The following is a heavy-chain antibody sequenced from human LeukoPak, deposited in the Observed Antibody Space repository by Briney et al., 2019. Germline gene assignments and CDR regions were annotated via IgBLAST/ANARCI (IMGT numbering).Heavy chain of an antibody. CDR3: ARGGGIVVVPAAYRVGWFDP. V-gene: IGHV1-18*01. D-gene: IGHD2-2*01. CDR1: GYTFTSYG. CDR2: ISAYNGNT. Sequence: ASVKVSCKASGYTFTSYGISWVRQAPGQGLEWMGWISAYNGNTNYAQKLQGRVTMSTDTSTSTAYMELRSLRSDDTAVYYCARGGGIVVVPAAYRVGWFDPWGQGTLVTVSS. J-gene: IGHJ5*02.